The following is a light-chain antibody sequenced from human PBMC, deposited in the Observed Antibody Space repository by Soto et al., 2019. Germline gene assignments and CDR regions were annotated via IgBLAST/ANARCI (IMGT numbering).Light chain of an antibody. J-gene: IGKJ1*01. CDR3: QQYNNWPV. CDR1: QSVDND. Sequence: EIVMNPSPATLSVSPGERATPSCRASQSVDNDLAWYQQKPGQPPRLLIYDASTRATGIPARFSGSQSGTEFTLTISSLLSEDFAVYYCQQYNNWPVFGQGTKVDIK. V-gene: IGKV3D-15*01. CDR2: DAS.